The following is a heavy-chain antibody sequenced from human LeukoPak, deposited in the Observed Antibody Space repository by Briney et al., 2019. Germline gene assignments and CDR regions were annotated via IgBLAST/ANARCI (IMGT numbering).Heavy chain of an antibody. CDR2: SSGYNGNT. D-gene: IGHD3-22*01. V-gene: IGHV1-18*01. CDR3: AREVDDYHSRDYSIDAFDI. CDR1: GYTFTNYG. J-gene: IGHJ3*02. Sequence: GASVKVSCKASGYTFTNYGISWVRQAPGQGLEWMGWSSGYNGNTNYAQKLQGRVTMTTDTSTSTAYMELRSLRSDDTAVYYCAREVDDYHSRDYSIDAFDIWGQGTMVTVSS.